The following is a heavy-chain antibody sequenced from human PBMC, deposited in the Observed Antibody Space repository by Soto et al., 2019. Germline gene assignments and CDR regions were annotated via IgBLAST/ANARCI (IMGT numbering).Heavy chain of an antibody. Sequence: SETLSLTCTVSGGSISSYYWSWIRQPPGKGLEWIGYIYYSGSTNYNPSLKSRVTISVDTSKNQFSLKLSSVTAADTAVYYCARDAFSLRYFDWYHMDVWGQGTTVTVSS. CDR1: GGSISSYY. J-gene: IGHJ6*02. CDR2: IYYSGST. CDR3: ARDAFSLRYFDWYHMDV. D-gene: IGHD3-9*01. V-gene: IGHV4-59*01.